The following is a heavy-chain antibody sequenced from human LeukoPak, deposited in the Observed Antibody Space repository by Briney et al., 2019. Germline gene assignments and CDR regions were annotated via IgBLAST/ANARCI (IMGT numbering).Heavy chain of an antibody. CDR1: GDSITNYF. J-gene: IGHJ4*02. D-gene: IGHD5-12*01. CDR2: IYNSGST. CDR3: ARYYTGYSIDY. Sequence: SQTLSLTCTVSGDSITNYFWSWIRQPPGKGLEGIGYIYNSGSTNYNPSLTPSLKSRVTISVDTSKNQFFLRLSSVTAADTAVYFCARYYTGYSIDYWGQGTLVTVSS. V-gene: IGHV4-59*01.